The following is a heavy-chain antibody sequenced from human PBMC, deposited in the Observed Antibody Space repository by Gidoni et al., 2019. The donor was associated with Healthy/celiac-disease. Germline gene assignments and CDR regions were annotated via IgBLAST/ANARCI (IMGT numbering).Heavy chain of an antibody. CDR3: ARDLSCSSTSCYSSYLDV. CDR2: INPNSGGT. CDR1: GYTFPGYY. D-gene: IGHD2-2*01. V-gene: IGHV1-2*04. J-gene: IGHJ6*02. Sequence: QVQLVQSGAEVKKPGASVEVSCKASGYTFPGYYMQWVRQALGQGLEWMGWINPNSGGTNYAQKFQGWVTMTRDTSISTAYMELSRLRSDDTAVYYCARDLSCSSTSCYSSYLDVWGQGTTVTVSS.